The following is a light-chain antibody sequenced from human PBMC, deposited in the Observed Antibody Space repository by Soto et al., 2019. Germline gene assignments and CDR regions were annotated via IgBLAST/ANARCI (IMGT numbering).Light chain of an antibody. J-gene: IGLJ1*01. CDR1: SSDIGTYNF. CDR3: CSYAGRSTDYYV. CDR2: DDI. Sequence: QAVVTQPASVSGSPGQSITISCTGTSSDIGTYNFVSWYQQHPGKAPKFIIYDDIKRPSGVSKRFSGSKSGNTASLTISGLQAEDEADYYCCSYAGRSTDYYVFGSGTKLTVL. V-gene: IGLV2-23*01.